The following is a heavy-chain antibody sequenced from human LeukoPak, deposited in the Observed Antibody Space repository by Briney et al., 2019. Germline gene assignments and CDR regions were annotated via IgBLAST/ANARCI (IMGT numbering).Heavy chain of an antibody. J-gene: IGHJ4*02. CDR3: ARHKEVGDYYYFDY. CDR1: GYTFTSYY. D-gene: IGHD2/OR15-2a*01. V-gene: IGHV1-46*01. Sequence: ASVKVSCKASGYTFTSYYMHWVRQAPGQGLEWMGIINPSGGSTSYTQRFQGRVTMTRDTSTTTVYMELSSLRSQDTAVYYCARHKEVGDYYYFDYWGQGTLVTVSS. CDR2: INPSGGST.